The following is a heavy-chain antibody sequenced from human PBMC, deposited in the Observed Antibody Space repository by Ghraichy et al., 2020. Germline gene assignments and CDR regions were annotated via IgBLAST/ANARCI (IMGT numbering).Heavy chain of an antibody. CDR2: ISAYNGNT. Sequence: ASVKVSFKASGYTFTTYIISWVRQSPGQGLEWMGLISAYNGNTNYAQKLQGRVTITTDTSTNTAYIELSILRSDDTAVYYFARDRHYDYGDYGRFDPWGQGTIVTVSS. D-gene: IGHD4-17*01. CDR3: ARDRHYDYGDYGRFDP. J-gene: IGHJ5*02. V-gene: IGHV1-18*01. CDR1: GYTFTTYI.